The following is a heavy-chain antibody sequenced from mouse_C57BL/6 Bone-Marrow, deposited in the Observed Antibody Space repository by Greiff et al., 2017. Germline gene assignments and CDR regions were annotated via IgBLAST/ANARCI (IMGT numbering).Heavy chain of an antibody. J-gene: IGHJ1*03. CDR2: INPSTGGT. D-gene: IGHD2-1*01. CDR3: AGYYGNYGRYFDV. Sequence: VQLQESGPELVKPGASVKISCKASGYSFTGYYMHWVKQSPEKSLEWIGEINPSTGGTTYTQKFKGKATMTVDKSSSTAYMQLNNLTSEDSAVYYCAGYYGNYGRYFDVWGTGTTVTVSS. V-gene: IGHV1-42*01. CDR1: GYSFTGYY.